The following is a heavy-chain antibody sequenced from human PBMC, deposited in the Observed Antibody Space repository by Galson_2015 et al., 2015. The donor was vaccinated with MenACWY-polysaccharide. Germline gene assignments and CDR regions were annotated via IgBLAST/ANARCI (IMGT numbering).Heavy chain of an antibody. CDR1: GFTFSNAW. D-gene: IGHD3-22*01. V-gene: IGHV3-15*01. Sequence: SLRLSCAASGFTFSNAWMSWVRQAPGKGLEWAGRIKSKTDGGTTDYAAPVKGRFTISRDDSKNTLYLQMNSLKTEDTAVYYCTTDITMIVVATGLFDYWGQGTLVTVSS. CDR3: TTDITMIVVATGLFDY. CDR2: IKSKTDGGTT. J-gene: IGHJ4*02.